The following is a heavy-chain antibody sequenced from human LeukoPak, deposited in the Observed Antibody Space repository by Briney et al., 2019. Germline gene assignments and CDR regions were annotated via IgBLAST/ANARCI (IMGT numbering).Heavy chain of an antibody. CDR3: VRLSRGAMNYHMDV. D-gene: IGHD3-10*01. CDR1: GFTFSDHY. Sequence: GGSLRLSCAASGFTFSDHYMGWVRQAPGKGLEWVGRSRNKANRYTTTHGESVRGRFTISRDDSENSLYLQLNSLKTEDTGVYYCVRLSRGAMNYHMDVWGKGTTVTISS. CDR2: SRNKANRYTT. V-gene: IGHV3-72*01. J-gene: IGHJ6*03.